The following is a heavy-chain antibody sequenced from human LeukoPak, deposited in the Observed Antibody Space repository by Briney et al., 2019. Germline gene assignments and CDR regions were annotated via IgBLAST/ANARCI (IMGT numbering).Heavy chain of an antibody. V-gene: IGHV1-69*05. J-gene: IGHJ4*02. D-gene: IGHD1-26*01. CDR2: IIPIFGTA. Sequence: ASVKVSCKASGGTFSSYAISWVRQAPGQGLEWMGGIIPIFGTANYAQKFQGRVTITTDESTSTAYMELSSLRSEDTAVYYCARDVSRGSYTRYYFDYWGQGTLVTVSS. CDR1: GGTFSSYA. CDR3: ARDVSRGSYTRYYFDY.